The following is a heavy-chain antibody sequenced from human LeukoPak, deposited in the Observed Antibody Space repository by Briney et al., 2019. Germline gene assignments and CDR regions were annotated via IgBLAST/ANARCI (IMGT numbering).Heavy chain of an antibody. CDR3: ARCLGANTPPYNWFDP. CDR2: IYHSGST. CDR1: GYSISSGYY. V-gene: IGHV4-38-2*01. D-gene: IGHD1-26*01. J-gene: IGHJ5*02. Sequence: SETLSLTCAVSGYSISSGYYWGWIRPPPGKGLEWIGSIYHSGSTYYNPSLKSRVTISVDTSKNQFSLKLSSVTAADTAVYYCARCLGANTPPYNWFDPWGQGTLVTVSS.